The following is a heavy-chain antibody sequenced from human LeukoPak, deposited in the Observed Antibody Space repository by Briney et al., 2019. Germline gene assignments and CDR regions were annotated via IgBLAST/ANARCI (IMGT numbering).Heavy chain of an antibody. D-gene: IGHD3-22*01. Sequence: ASVKVSCKASGYTFTGYYMHWVRRAPGQGLEWMGWINPNSGGTNYAQKFQGRVTMTRDTSISTAYMELSRLRSDDTAVYYCAREALNYYDSSGYPTPNWFDPWGQGTLVTVSS. CDR3: AREALNYYDSSGYPTPNWFDP. CDR1: GYTFTGYY. J-gene: IGHJ5*02. CDR2: INPNSGGT. V-gene: IGHV1-2*02.